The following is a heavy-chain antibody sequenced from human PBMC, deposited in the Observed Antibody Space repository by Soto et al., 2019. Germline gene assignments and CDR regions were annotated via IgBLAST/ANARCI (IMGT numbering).Heavy chain of an antibody. CDR1: GGSFSGYY. D-gene: IGHD5-18*01. V-gene: IGHV4-34*01. J-gene: IGHJ5*02. Sequence: SETLSLTCAVYGGSFSGYYWSWIRQPPGKGLEWIGEINHSGSTNYNPSLKSRVTISVDTSKNQFSLKLSSVTAADTAVYYCARGVMEYDKRDTAMVVWFDPWGQGTLVTVSS. CDR3: ARGVMEYDKRDTAMVVWFDP. CDR2: INHSGST.